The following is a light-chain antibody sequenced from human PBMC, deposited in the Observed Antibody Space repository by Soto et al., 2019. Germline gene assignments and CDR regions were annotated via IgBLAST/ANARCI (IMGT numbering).Light chain of an antibody. Sequence: EIVLTQSPGTLSLSPGERATLSCMASQSVSTSFLAWYQQKPGQAPRLLIYGASSRATDIPDRFSGSGSGTDFTLTISRLEPEDFAVYYCHQYDSSPLTFGGGTKVEIK. CDR1: QSVSTSF. CDR3: HQYDSSPLT. V-gene: IGKV3-20*01. CDR2: GAS. J-gene: IGKJ4*01.